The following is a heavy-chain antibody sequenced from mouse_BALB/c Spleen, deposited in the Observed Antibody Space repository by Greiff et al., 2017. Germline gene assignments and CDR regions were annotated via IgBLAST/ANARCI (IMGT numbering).Heavy chain of an antibody. V-gene: IGHV14-3*02. CDR3: ARSIYYDYDLAY. Sequence: EVQLQQSGAELVKPGASVKLSCTASGFTIKDTYMHWVKQRPEQGLEWIGRIDPANGNTKYDPKFQGKATITADTSSNTAYLQLSSLTSEDTAVYYCARSIYYDYDLAYWGQGTLVTVSA. CDR2: IDPANGNT. J-gene: IGHJ3*01. CDR1: GFTIKDTY. D-gene: IGHD2-4*01.